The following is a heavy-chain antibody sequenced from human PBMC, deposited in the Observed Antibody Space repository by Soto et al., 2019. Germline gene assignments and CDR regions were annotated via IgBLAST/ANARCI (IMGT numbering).Heavy chain of an antibody. Sequence: SVKVSCKASGGTFSSYAISWVRQAPGQGLEWMGGIIPIFGTANYAQKFQGRVTITADKSTSTAYMELSSLRSEDTAVYYCAVSLVWGYTAMAGMVVWGQGTTVTV. CDR2: IIPIFGTA. CDR1: GGTFSSYA. J-gene: IGHJ6*02. D-gene: IGHD5-18*01. V-gene: IGHV1-69*06. CDR3: AVSLVWGYTAMAGMVV.